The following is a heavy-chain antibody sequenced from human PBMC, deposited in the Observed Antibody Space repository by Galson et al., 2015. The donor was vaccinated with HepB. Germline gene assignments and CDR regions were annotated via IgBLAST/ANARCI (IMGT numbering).Heavy chain of an antibody. CDR2: ISGSGDNT. V-gene: IGHV3-23*01. J-gene: IGHJ4*02. CDR1: GFTFSSYG. Sequence: SLRLSCAASGFTFSSYGMSWVRQAPGKGLERVASISGSGDNTYYADSVKGRFTVSRDNSKNTLYLQMNSLRAEDTAVYYCATDRERDGNNAGFDYWGQGTLVIVSS. CDR3: ATDRERDGNNAGFDY. D-gene: IGHD5-24*01.